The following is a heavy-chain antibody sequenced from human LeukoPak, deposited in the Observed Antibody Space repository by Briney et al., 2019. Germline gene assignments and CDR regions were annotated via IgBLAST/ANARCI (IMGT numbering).Heavy chain of an antibody. Sequence: PSETLSLTCTVSGDSISSGNYWGWIRQPPGKGLEWIGSIFHTGSTYFNLSLKSRVTISVDTSKNQFSLRLSSVTAADTAVYYCAREGRRDGYNCFDYWGQGTLVTVSS. CDR1: GDSISSGNY. V-gene: IGHV4-38-2*02. CDR2: IFHTGST. CDR3: AREGRRDGYNCFDY. J-gene: IGHJ4*02. D-gene: IGHD5-24*01.